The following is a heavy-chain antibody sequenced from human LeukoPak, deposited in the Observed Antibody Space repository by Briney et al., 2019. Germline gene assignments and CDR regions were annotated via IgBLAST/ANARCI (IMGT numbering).Heavy chain of an antibody. CDR3: ARIGAATYAFDI. J-gene: IGHJ3*02. V-gene: IGHV3-21*01. D-gene: IGHD1-26*01. CDR1: GFTFSSYS. CDR2: ISSSSSYI. Sequence: GGSLRLSCAASGFTFSSYSMNWVRQAPGKGLEWVSSISSSSSYIYYADSVKGRFTISRDNAKNSLYLQMNSLRAEDTAVYYCARIGAATYAFDIWGQGTMVTVSS.